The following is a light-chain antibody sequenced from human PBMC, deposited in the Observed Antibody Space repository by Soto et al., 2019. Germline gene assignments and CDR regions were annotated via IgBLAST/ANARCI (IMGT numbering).Light chain of an antibody. V-gene: IGKV1-39*01. CDR2: ATS. Sequence: DIPMTQSPASLSASVGDRVTITCRASQSISSFLNWYQQKPGKAPKFLIYATSSVQSDVPSRFSGSGSGTDFTLTINSLQPEDFATYFCQQRFDTPFTFGQGTKLEIK. CDR1: QSISSF. J-gene: IGKJ2*01. CDR3: QQRFDTPFT.